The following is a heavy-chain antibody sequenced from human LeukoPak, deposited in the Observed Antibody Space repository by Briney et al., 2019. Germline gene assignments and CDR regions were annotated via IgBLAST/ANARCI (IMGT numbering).Heavy chain of an antibody. Sequence: NASETLSLTCTVSGGSISSGGYYWSWIRQHPGKGLEWIGYIYYSRSTYYNPSLKSRVTISVDTSKNQFSLKLSSVTAADTAVYYCAREWAAAGTIDYWGQGTLVTVSS. J-gene: IGHJ4*01. CDR3: AREWAAAGTIDY. CDR1: GGSISSGGYY. V-gene: IGHV4-31*03. D-gene: IGHD6-13*01. CDR2: IYYSRST.